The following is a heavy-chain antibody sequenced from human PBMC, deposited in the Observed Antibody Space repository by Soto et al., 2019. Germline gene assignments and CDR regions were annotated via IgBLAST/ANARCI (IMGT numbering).Heavy chain of an antibody. D-gene: IGHD2-15*01. Sequence: SQTLSLTCTVSGGSISSGGYYWSLIRQYPRKGLEWIGYIYYSGSTYYNPSLKSRVTISVDTSKNQFSLKLSSVTAADTAVYYCARSDCSGGSCYLIFDPWGQGTLVTVSS. CDR1: GGSISSGGYY. CDR2: IYYSGST. V-gene: IGHV4-31*03. J-gene: IGHJ5*02. CDR3: ARSDCSGGSCYLIFDP.